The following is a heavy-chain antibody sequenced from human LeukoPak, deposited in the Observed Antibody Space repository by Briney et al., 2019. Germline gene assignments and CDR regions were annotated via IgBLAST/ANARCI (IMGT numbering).Heavy chain of an antibody. V-gene: IGHV3-66*01. Sequence: SGGSLRLSCAACGFTVSSNYMTWVRQAPGKGLEWVSVIYSGGSTYYADSVKGRFTISRDNSKNTLYLQMNSLRAEDTAVYYWARDGDILTPGAFDIWGQGTMVTVSS. CDR3: ARDGDILTPGAFDI. D-gene: IGHD3-9*01. J-gene: IGHJ3*02. CDR2: IYSGGST. CDR1: GFTVSSNY.